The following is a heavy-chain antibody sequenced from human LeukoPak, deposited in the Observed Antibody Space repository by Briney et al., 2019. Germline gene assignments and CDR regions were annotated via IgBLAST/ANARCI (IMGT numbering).Heavy chain of an antibody. V-gene: IGHV3-23*01. CDR2: ISASGGSA. Sequence: GGSLRLSCAVSGFTFSNYAMNWVRQAPGKGLEWVSSISASGGSAVYGDSVKGRFTISSVNAENTLYLQMNSLRADDTAIYYCAKDQRSGEYDYGWGPFDIWGQGTMVTVSS. J-gene: IGHJ3*02. CDR1: GFTFSNYA. CDR3: AKDQRSGEYDYGWGPFDI. D-gene: IGHD3-10*01.